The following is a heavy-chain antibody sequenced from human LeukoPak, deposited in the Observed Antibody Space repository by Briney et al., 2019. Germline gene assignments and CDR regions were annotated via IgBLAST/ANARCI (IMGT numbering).Heavy chain of an antibody. CDR2: ISYDGSNK. CDR3: TRGITMVRGAIDY. CDR1: GFSFSSYN. Sequence: GGSLRLSCTASGFSFSSYNMNWVRQAPGKGLEWVAIISYDGSNKFYADSVKGRFAISRDNSKNTLSLQMNSLRPEDTAVYYCTRGITMVRGAIDYWGQGTLVTVSS. J-gene: IGHJ4*02. D-gene: IGHD3-10*01. V-gene: IGHV3-30*09.